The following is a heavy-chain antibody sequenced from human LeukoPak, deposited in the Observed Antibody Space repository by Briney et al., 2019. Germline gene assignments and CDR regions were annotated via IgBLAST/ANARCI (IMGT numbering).Heavy chain of an antibody. Sequence: RAGGSLRLSCAASGFTFSSYSMNWVRQAPGKGLEWVSSISSSSSYIYYADSVKGRFTISRDNAKNSLYLQMNSLRAEDTAVYYCARARVYGDYGDALRFLDYWGQGTLVTVSS. CDR3: ARARVYGDYGDALRFLDY. V-gene: IGHV3-21*01. J-gene: IGHJ4*02. D-gene: IGHD4-17*01. CDR1: GFTFSSYS. CDR2: ISSSSSYI.